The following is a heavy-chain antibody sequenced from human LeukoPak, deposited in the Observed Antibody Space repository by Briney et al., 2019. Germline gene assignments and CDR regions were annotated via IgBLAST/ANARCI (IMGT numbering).Heavy chain of an antibody. V-gene: IGHV3-21*01. D-gene: IGHD3-10*01. CDR1: GFTFSSYS. J-gene: IGHJ4*02. Sequence: TGGSLRLSCAASGFTFSSYSMNWVRQAPGKGLEWVSSISSSSSYIYYADSVKGRFTISRDNAKNSLYLQMNSLRAEDTAVYYCARGGSGSYSLDYWGQGTLVTVSS. CDR3: ARGGSGSYSLDY. CDR2: ISSSSSYI.